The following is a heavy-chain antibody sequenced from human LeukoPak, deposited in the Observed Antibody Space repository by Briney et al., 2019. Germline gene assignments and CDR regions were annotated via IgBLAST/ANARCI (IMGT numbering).Heavy chain of an antibody. D-gene: IGHD2-21*01. J-gene: IGHJ5*01. Sequence: PGGSLRLSCGASGLAFSFFAMSWLRQAPGKGLEWVSTINANSGTRSYAASVRGRFTISRGNSKNTLYLQLNTLRADDTAVYYCAKPISGGLAVIADWFAPWGQGTLVVVSS. V-gene: IGHV3-23*01. CDR3: AKPISGGLAVIADWFAP. CDR1: GLAFSFFA. CDR2: INANSGTR.